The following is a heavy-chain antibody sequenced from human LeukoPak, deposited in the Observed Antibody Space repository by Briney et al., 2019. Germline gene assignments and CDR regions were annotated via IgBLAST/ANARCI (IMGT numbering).Heavy chain of an antibody. CDR2: INPNSGGT. CDR1: GYTFTGYY. CDR3: AREQSLEQWLLTGYNWFDP. V-gene: IGHV1-2*02. Sequence: ASVKVSCKASGYTFTGYYMHWVRQAPGQGLEWMGWINPNSGGTKYAQKFQGRVTMTRDTSTSTAYMEVSRLRSDDTAVYYCAREQSLEQWLLTGYNWFDPWGQGTLVTVSS. J-gene: IGHJ5*02. D-gene: IGHD6-19*01.